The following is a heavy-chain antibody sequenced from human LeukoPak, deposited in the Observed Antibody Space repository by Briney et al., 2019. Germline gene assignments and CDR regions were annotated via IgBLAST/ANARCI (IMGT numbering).Heavy chain of an antibody. D-gene: IGHD6-19*01. CDR2: ISAYNGNT. Sequence: ASVKVSCKASGYTFTSYGISWVRQAPGQGLEWMGWISAYNGNTNYAQKLQGRVTMTTDTSTSTAYMELRSLRSDDTAVYYCARVQYSSGRRGWFDPWGQGTLVTVSS. CDR3: ARVQYSSGRRGWFDP. CDR1: GYTFTSYG. V-gene: IGHV1-18*01. J-gene: IGHJ5*02.